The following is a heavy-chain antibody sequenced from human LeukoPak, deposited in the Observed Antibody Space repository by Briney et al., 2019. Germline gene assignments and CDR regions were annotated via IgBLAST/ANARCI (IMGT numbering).Heavy chain of an antibody. V-gene: IGHV1-69*05. CDR3: ASSFSSGWYSSGGIDY. CDR2: IIPIFGTA. CDR1: GGTFSSYA. J-gene: IGHJ4*02. Sequence: ASVKVSCKASGGTFSSYAISWVRQAPGQGLEWMGRIIPIFGTANYAQKFQGRVTITTDESTSTAYMELSSLRSGDTAVYYCASSFSSGWYSSGGIDYWGQGTLVTVSS. D-gene: IGHD6-19*01.